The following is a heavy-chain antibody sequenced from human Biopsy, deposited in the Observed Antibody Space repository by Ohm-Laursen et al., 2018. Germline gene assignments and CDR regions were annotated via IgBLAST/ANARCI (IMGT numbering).Heavy chain of an antibody. Sequence: SLRLSCAASGFTFSDYALHWARQAPGKAPEWVAGINWNSKTIYYGDSVRGRFTISRDNAKNSLFLQMNNLRVDDTALYHCIKSTGACNSNWHIFENWGQGALVTVSS. V-gene: IGHV3-9*01. CDR1: GFTFSDYA. CDR2: INWNSKTI. D-gene: IGHD3-3*02. CDR3: IKSTGACNSNWHIFEN. J-gene: IGHJ4*02.